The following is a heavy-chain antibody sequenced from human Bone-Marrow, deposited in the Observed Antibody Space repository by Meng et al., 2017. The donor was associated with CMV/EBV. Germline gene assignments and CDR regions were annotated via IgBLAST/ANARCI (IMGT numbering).Heavy chain of an antibody. CDR1: GFTFSSYS. J-gene: IGHJ4*01. CDR2: ISSSSSYI. Sequence: GESLKISCAASGFTFSSYSMNWVRQAPGKGLEWVSSISSSSSYIYYADSVKGRFTISRDNAKNSLYLQMNSLRAEDTAVYYCARDRQVVRGEYWGQGTLVTVSS. V-gene: IGHV3-21*01. D-gene: IGHD6-13*01. CDR3: ARDRQVVRGEY.